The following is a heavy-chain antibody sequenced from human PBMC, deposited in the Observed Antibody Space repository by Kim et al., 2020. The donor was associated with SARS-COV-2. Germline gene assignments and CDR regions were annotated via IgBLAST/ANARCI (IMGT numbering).Heavy chain of an antibody. CDR3: ARGPICGVFDY. J-gene: IGHJ4*02. CDR2: I. Sequence: IYYADSVKGRFTISRDNAKNSLYLQMNSLRAEDTAVYYCARGPICGVFDYWGQGTLVTVSS. D-gene: IGHD2-8*01. V-gene: IGHV3-21*01.